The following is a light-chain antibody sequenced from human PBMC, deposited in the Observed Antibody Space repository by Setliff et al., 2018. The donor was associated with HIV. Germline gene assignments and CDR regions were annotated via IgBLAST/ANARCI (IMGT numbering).Light chain of an antibody. J-gene: IGLJ1*01. Sequence: QSVLTQPASVSGSPGQSITISCTGTSSDVGGYDYVSWYQQHPGKAPKLMMSDVMKRPSGVSNRFSGSKSGKTASLTISGLQAEDEADYYCSSYTSSGTYVFGTGTKVTVL. CDR1: SSDVGGYDY. CDR2: DVM. CDR3: SSYTSSGTYV. V-gene: IGLV2-14*03.